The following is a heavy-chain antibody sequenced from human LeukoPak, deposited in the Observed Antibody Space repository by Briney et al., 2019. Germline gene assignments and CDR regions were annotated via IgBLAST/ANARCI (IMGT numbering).Heavy chain of an antibody. CDR2: IYYSGST. J-gene: IGHJ5*02. V-gene: IGHV4-59*01. Sequence: SETLSLTCTASGGSISSYYWSWIRQPPGKGLEWIGYIYYSGSTNYNPSLKSRVTISVDTSKNQFSLKLSSVTAADTAVYYCAREVAGSGLSYNWFDPWGQGTPVTVSS. CDR3: AREVAGSGLSYNWFDP. D-gene: IGHD6-19*01. CDR1: GGSISSYY.